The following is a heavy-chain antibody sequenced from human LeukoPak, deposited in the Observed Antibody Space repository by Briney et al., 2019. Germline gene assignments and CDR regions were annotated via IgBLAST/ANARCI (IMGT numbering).Heavy chain of an antibody. CDR1: GYTFTDYY. J-gene: IGHJ6*02. D-gene: IGHD5-18*01. CDR3: ARLKIQVFLDYSNYGMDV. CDR2: INPKTGGT. V-gene: IGHV1-2*02. Sequence: ASVTVSCKASGYTFTDYYMHWVRQAPGQGLEWMGWINPKTGGTHYAQRFQGRVTMTRDTSIRTAYMELSRLRSDDTAVYFCARLKIQVFLDYSNYGMDVWGQGTTLTVSS.